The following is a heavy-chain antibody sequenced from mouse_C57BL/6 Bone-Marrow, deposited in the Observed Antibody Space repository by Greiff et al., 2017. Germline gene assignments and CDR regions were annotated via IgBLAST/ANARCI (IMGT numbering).Heavy chain of an antibody. CDR3: AGLTFYAMDY. CDR1: GFSLTSYG. Sequence: QVQLKESGPGLVQPSQSLSITCTVSGFSLTSYGVHWVRQSPGKGLEWLGVIWSGGSTDYNAAFISRLSISKDNSKCQVFFKMNSLQADDTAIYYCAGLTFYAMDYWGQGTSVTVSS. V-gene: IGHV2-2*01. CDR2: IWSGGST. J-gene: IGHJ4*01.